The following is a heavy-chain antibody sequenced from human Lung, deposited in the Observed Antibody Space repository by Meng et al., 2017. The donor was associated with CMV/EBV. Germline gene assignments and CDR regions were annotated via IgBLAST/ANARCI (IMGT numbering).Heavy chain of an antibody. CDR3: ARLPRVGVGFLEWLETDY. V-gene: IGHV3-21*01. D-gene: IGHD3-3*02. CDR2: ISSSSSYI. CDR1: VFTFSSYS. Sequence: EVQLVESGGXLVTPGXPLRLSXAXSVFTFSSYSMNWVRQAQGKGLEWVSSISSSSSYIYYADSVKGRFTISRDNAKNSLYLQMNSLGAEDTAVYYCARLPRVGVGFLEWLETDYWGQGTLGTVSS. J-gene: IGHJ4*02.